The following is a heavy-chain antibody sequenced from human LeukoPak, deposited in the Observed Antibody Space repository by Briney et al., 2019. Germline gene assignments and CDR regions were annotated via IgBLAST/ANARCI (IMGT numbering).Heavy chain of an antibody. V-gene: IGHV3-66*01. CDR1: GFTVRNNY. CDR2: IYSGGST. CDR3: ARAPSNAHFDY. D-gene: IGHD3-3*02. J-gene: IGHJ4*02. Sequence: GGSLRLSCAASGFTVRNNYMSWVRQAPGKGLEWVSLIYSGGSTYYADSVKGRFTISRDNSNNTVYLQMNSLRAEDTAVHYCARAPSNAHFDYWGQGTLVAVSS.